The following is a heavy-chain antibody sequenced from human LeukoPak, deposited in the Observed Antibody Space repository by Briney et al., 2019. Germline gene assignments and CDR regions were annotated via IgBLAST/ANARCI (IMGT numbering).Heavy chain of an antibody. CDR1: GLTFSTYS. CDR3: AKDVAPDSGWDLDY. V-gene: IGHV3-23*01. D-gene: IGHD6-19*01. Sequence: GGSLRLSCAVSGLTFSTYSMTWVRQGPGKGLEWVSSIYNNGAKIFYADSVKGRFTISRDNSKSMLYLQMNSLRVEDTAVYYCAKDVAPDSGWDLDYWGQGTLVTVSS. CDR2: IYNNGAKI. J-gene: IGHJ4*02.